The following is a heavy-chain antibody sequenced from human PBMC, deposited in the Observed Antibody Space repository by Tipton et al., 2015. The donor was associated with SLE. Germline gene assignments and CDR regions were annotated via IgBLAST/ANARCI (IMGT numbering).Heavy chain of an antibody. J-gene: IGHJ4*02. CDR3: ARDRGGTYFLDY. V-gene: IGHV3-7*01. D-gene: IGHD1-26*01. Sequence: SLRLSCGASGFTFSSYSMNWVRQAPGKGLEWVASIKEDGSEQYYVDSVKGRFAISRDNAENSLYLQLNSLRNEDTAVYYCARDRGGTYFLDYWGQGTLVTVSS. CDR1: GFTFSSYS. CDR2: IKEDGSEQ.